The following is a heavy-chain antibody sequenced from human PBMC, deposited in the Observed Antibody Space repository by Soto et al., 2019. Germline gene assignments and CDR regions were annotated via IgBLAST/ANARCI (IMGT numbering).Heavy chain of an antibody. V-gene: IGHV4-59*01. Sequence: SETLSLTCSVSGGSIGSYYWSWIRQPPGKGLEWIGYIYYSGSTNYNPSLKSRVTISVDTSKNQFSLKLSSVTAADTAVYYCARRYGGNFDYWGQGTLVTVSS. CDR3: ARRYGGNFDY. CDR2: IYYSGST. D-gene: IGHD3-16*01. J-gene: IGHJ4*02. CDR1: GGSIGSYY.